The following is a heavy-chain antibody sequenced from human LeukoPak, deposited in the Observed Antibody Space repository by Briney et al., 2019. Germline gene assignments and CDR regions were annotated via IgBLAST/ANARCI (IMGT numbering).Heavy chain of an antibody. CDR2: INHSGST. J-gene: IGHJ6*04. D-gene: IGHD6-13*01. V-gene: IGHV4-34*01. CDR3: ARRSWYYYYYGMDV. Sequence: SETLSLTCAVCGGSFSGYYWSWIRQPPGKGLEWIGEINHSGSTNYNPSLKSRVTISVDTSKNQFSLKLSSVTAADTAVYYCARRSWYYYYYGMDVWGKGATVTVSS. CDR1: GGSFSGYY.